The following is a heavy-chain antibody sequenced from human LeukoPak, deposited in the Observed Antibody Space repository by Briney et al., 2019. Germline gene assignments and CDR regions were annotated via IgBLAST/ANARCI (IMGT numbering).Heavy chain of an antibody. J-gene: IGHJ2*01. CDR3: AXGXVVPXXXXXIXXXXX. V-gene: IGHV4-30-4*08. CDR2: IYYSGST. D-gene: IGHD2-2*01. CDR1: GGSISSGDYY. Sequence: SETLSLTCTVSGGSISSGDYYWSWIRQPPGKGLEWIGYIYYSGSTYYNPSLKSRVTISVDTSKNQFSLKLSSVPAAAPAVSSXAXGXVVPXXXXXIXXXXXWXRGTLVXXSS.